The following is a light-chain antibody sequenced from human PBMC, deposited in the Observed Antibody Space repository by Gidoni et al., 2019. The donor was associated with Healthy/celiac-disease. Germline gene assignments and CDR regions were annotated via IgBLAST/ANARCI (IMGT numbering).Light chain of an antibody. CDR3: YSTDSSGTWV. V-gene: IGLV3-10*01. J-gene: IGLJ3*02. CDR1: ALPKKY. Sequence: SYELTHPPPLSVSPGQTARLTCPGDALPKKYPYWYQQKSGQAPVLVIYEDSKRPSGIPERFSGSSSGTMATLTISGAQVEDEADYYCYSTDSSGTWVFGGGTKLTVL. CDR2: EDS.